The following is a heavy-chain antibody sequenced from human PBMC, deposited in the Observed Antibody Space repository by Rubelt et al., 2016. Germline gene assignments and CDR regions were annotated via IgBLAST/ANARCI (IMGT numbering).Heavy chain of an antibody. D-gene: IGHD4-17*01. CDR2: IKSRTDGGTA. J-gene: IGHJ4*02. V-gene: IGHV3-15*07. CDR3: ATYGVGI. Sequence: EVQLVESGGGLVKPGESLRLSCAASGFSFSNAWMNWVRQAPGKGLEWVGRIKSRTDGGTADHAAPVKGRFMISRDDSKDTLYLQMNSLNTEDTAVYYCATYGVGIWGQGTLVTVSS. CDR1: GFSFSNAW.